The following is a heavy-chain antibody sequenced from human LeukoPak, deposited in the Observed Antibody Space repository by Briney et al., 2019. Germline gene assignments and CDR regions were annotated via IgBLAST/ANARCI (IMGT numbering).Heavy chain of an antibody. CDR3: TRSSAAAGYFQH. J-gene: IGHJ1*01. D-gene: IGHD6-13*01. CDR2: IRSKAYGGTT. V-gene: IGHV3-49*04. Sequence: PGGSLRLSCTASGFTFGDYAMSWVRQAPGKGLEWVGFIRSKAYGGTTEYAASVKGRFTVSRDDSKSIAYLQMNSLKTEDTAVYYCTRSSAAAGYFQHWGQGTLVTASS. CDR1: GFTFGDYA.